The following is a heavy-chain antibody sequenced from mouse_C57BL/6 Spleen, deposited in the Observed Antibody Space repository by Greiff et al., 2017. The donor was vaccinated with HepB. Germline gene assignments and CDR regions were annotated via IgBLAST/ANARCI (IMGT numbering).Heavy chain of an antibody. J-gene: IGHJ2*01. CDR2: IYPGDGDT. Sequence: QVQLQQSGPELVKPGASVKISCKASGYAFSSSWMNWVKQRPGKGLEWIGRIYPGDGDTNYNGKFKGKATLTADKSSSTAYMQLSSLTSEDSAVYFWARSGYGSSYFDYWGQGTTLTVSS. D-gene: IGHD1-1*01. V-gene: IGHV1-82*01. CDR3: ARSGYGSSYFDY. CDR1: GYAFSSSW.